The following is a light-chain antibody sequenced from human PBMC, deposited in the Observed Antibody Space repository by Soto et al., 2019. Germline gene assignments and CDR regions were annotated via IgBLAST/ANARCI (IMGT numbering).Light chain of an antibody. V-gene: IGKV1-16*01. CDR1: QSISSY. J-gene: IGKJ1*01. Sequence: IQMTQSPSSLSAFLGDRVTITCRASQSISSYLNWYQQKPGKAPKLLIYAASSLQSGVPSRFSGSGSGTEFTLTISSLQPDDFATYYCQHYNSYSEAFGQGTKVDIK. CDR2: AAS. CDR3: QHYNSYSEA.